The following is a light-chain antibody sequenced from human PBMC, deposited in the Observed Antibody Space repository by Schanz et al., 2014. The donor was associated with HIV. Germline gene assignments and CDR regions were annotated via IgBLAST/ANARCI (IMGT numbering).Light chain of an antibody. J-gene: IGKJ4*01. Sequence: ETVMAQSPATLSGLPGETVTLSCRASRNIGSRLAWYQHTPGQAPRLLIYGPSSRDTDIPDRFSGSGSGTDFTLTISSLQPEDFAVYYCQQRSNWPPTLTFGGGTKVEIK. CDR2: GPS. CDR3: QQRSNWPPTLT. CDR1: RNIGSR. V-gene: IGKV3D-15*01.